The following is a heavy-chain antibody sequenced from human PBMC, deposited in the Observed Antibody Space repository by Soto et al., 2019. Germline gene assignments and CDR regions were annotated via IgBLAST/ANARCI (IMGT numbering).Heavy chain of an antibody. CDR3: ARDRVGGGMDV. Sequence: GVSLRLSCAASGFTFSSYDMHWVRQATGKGLEWVSAIGTAGDTYYPGSVKGRFTISRENAKNSLYLQMNSLRAGDTAVYYCARDRVGGGMDVWGQGTTVTVSS. J-gene: IGHJ6*02. V-gene: IGHV3-13*01. CDR2: IGTAGDT. CDR1: GFTFSSYD.